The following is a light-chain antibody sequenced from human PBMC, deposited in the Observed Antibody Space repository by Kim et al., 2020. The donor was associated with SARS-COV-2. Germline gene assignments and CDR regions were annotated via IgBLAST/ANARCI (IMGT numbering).Light chain of an antibody. CDR2: YDT. CDR3: QVWDSGSVV. Sequence: SYELTQPPSVSVAPGETARITCGGKNIGSKSIHWYQQKPGQAPVLVIYYDTDRPSGIPERFSGSNSGNTATLTISRVEAGDEADYYGQVWDSGSVV. CDR1: NIGSKS. J-gene: IGLJ2*01. V-gene: IGLV3-21*04.